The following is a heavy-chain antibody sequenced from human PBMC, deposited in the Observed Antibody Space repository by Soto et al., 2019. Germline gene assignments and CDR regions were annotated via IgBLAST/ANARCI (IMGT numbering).Heavy chain of an antibody. J-gene: IGHJ5*02. CDR2: MNPNSGNT. V-gene: IGHV1-8*01. CDR1: GYTFTSYD. Sequence: QVQLVQSGAEVKKPGASVKVSCKASGYTFTSYDINWVRQATGQGLEWMGWMNPNSGNTGYAQKFQGRVTMTSNTSISTAYMELSSLRSEDTAVYYCARTLTTVTGDNWFDPWGQGTLVTVSS. CDR3: ARTLTTVTGDNWFDP. D-gene: IGHD4-17*01.